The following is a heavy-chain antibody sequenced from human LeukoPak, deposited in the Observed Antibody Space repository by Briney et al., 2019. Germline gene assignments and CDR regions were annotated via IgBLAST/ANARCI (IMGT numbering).Heavy chain of an antibody. CDR2: TNPGGSNT. D-gene: IGHD1-14*01. Sequence: GGSLRLSCAASGFTFSNYWMHWVREVPGKGLVWVSRTNPGGSNTAYADSVKGRFTISRDNARNTLYLQMDSLRAEDTAVYYCARSNQADDYWGQGTLVTVSS. CDR3: ARSNQADDY. CDR1: GFTFSNYW. V-gene: IGHV3-74*01. J-gene: IGHJ4*02.